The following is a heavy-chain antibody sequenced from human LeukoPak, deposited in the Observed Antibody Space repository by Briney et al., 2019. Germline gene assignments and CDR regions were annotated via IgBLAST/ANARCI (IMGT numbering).Heavy chain of an antibody. CDR1: GFTFSSYW. Sequence: GGSLRLSCAVSGFTFSSYWMSWVRQAPGKGLEWVANIKQDGSEKYYVDSVKGRFTISRDNAKNSLYLQMNSLRAEDTAVYYCARDSSSWQYWGQGTLVTVSS. CDR2: IKQDGSEK. J-gene: IGHJ4*02. V-gene: IGHV3-7*01. D-gene: IGHD6-13*01. CDR3: ARDSSSWQY.